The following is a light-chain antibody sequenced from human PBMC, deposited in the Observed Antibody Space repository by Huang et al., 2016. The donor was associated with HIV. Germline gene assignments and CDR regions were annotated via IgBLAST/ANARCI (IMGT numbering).Light chain of an antibody. CDR3: QQYSDWPPLT. Sequence: EIEMTQSPATLSVSPGARATLPCRASHSVDRELAWYQQKPGQAPRLIIYDASTRATGISAKFNGTGSGTEFSLSITNLQSEDFAVYYCQQYSDWPPLTFGGGTKVEI. CDR2: DAS. V-gene: IGKV3-15*01. CDR1: HSVDRE. J-gene: IGKJ4*01.